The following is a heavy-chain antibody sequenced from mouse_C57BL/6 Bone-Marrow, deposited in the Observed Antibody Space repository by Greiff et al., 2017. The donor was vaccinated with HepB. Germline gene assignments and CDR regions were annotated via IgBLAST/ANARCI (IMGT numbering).Heavy chain of an antibody. J-gene: IGHJ3*01. CDR2: IYPRSGNT. CDR3: ARHYGAWFAY. V-gene: IGHV1-81*01. CDR1: GYTFTSYG. D-gene: IGHD1-1*01. Sequence: QVQLQQPGAELVKPGASVKMSCKASGYTFTSYGISWVKQRTGQGLEWIGEIYPRSGNTYYNEKFKGKATLTADKSSSTAYMELRSLTSEDSAVYFCARHYGAWFAYWGQGTLVTVSA.